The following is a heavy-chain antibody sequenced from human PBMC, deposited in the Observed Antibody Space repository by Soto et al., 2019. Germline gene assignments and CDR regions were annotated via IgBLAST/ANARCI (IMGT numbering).Heavy chain of an antibody. V-gene: IGHV3-30*18. CDR2: ISYDGSNK. CDR3: AKDPMGAVAGTKYYYYYYGMDV. CDR1: GFTFSSYG. D-gene: IGHD6-19*01. J-gene: IGHJ6*02. Sequence: QVQLVESGGGVVQPGRSLRLSCAASGFTFSSYGMNWVRQAPGKGLEWVAVISYDGSNKYYADSVKGRFTISRDNSKNTLYLQMNSLTAEDTAVYYCAKDPMGAVAGTKYYYYYYGMDVWGQGTTVTVSS.